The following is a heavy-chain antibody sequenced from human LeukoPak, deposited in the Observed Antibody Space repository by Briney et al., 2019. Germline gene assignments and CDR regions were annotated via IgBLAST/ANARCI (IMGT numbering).Heavy chain of an antibody. CDR3: ANLSYYYDSSGYRKPLNWFDP. D-gene: IGHD3-22*01. CDR1: GYTLTELS. Sequence: ASVTVSCKVSGYTLTELSMHWVRQAPGKGLEWMGGFDPEDGETIYAQKFQGRVTMTEDTSTDTAYMELSSLRSEDTAVYYCANLSYYYDSSGYRKPLNWFDPWGQGTLVTVSS. CDR2: FDPEDGET. J-gene: IGHJ5*02. V-gene: IGHV1-24*01.